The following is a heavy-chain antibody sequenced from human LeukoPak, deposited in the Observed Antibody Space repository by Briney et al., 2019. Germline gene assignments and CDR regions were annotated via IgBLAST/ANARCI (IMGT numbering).Heavy chain of an antibody. J-gene: IGHJ6*02. D-gene: IGHD3-10*01. CDR2: IYYTGST. CDR3: ARDYLGSGSIGDV. V-gene: IGHV4-59*01. CDR1: GGSISSYY. Sequence: SETLSLTCTVSGGSISSYYWSWIRQPPGKGLEWIGYIYYTGSTNYNPSLKSRVTISLDTSKNQFSLKLTSVTAADTAVYYCARDYLGSGSIGDVWGQGTTVTVSS.